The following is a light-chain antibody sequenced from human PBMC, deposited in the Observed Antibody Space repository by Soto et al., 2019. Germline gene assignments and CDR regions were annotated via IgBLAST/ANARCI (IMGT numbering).Light chain of an antibody. V-gene: IGKV1-5*01. CDR3: QQSYSTRHT. CDR2: GAS. Sequence: DIQMTQSPSTLSASVGDRVTIACRASRSISPWLAWYQQKPGKPPKLLIYGASSLAAGVPSRFSGSGSGTDFTLTISSLQPDDFATYFCQQSYSTRHTFGQGTKLELK. J-gene: IGKJ2*01. CDR1: RSISPW.